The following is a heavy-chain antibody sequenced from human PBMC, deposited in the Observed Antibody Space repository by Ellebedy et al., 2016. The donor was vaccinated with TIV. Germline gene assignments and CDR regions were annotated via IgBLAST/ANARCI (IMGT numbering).Heavy chain of an antibody. Sequence: SGPTLVKPTQTLTLTCTFSGFSPSTSGMCVTWIRQPPGKALEWLALIRWDDDKYYNTSLKARLTISKDTSNNQVVLSMTNLDPVDTATYYCARMSYGDFGGDLGYWGQGTLVTVSS. J-gene: IGHJ4*02. CDR1: GFSPSTSGMC. CDR2: IRWDDDK. V-gene: IGHV2-70*01. D-gene: IGHD4-17*01. CDR3: ARMSYGDFGGDLGY.